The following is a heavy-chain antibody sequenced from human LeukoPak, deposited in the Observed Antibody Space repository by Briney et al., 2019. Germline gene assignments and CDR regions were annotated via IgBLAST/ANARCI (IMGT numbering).Heavy chain of an antibody. V-gene: IGHV3-64*01. CDR1: GFTFSSYA. CDR3: ARVGHYYGSGSYYGYYYYYMDV. Sequence: GGSLRLSCAASGFTFSSYAMHWVRQAPGKGLEYVSAISSNGGSTYYANSVKGRFTISRDNSKNTLYLQMGSLRAEDMAVYYCARVGHYYGSGSYYGYYYYYMDVWGKGTTVTVSS. CDR2: ISSNGGST. J-gene: IGHJ6*03. D-gene: IGHD3-10*01.